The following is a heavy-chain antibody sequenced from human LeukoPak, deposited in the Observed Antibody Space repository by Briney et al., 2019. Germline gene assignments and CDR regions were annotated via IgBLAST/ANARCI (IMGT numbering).Heavy chain of an antibody. Sequence: GGSLRLSCAASGFTFSSNAMSWVRQAPGKGLEWVSAISDSGGSTYYADSVKGRFTISRDNSKSTLYLQMNSLRAEDTAVYYCAKVNGDYLGDFDYWGQGTLVTVSS. CDR1: GFTFSSNA. CDR3: AKVNGDYLGDFDY. CDR2: ISDSGGST. V-gene: IGHV3-23*01. D-gene: IGHD4-17*01. J-gene: IGHJ4*02.